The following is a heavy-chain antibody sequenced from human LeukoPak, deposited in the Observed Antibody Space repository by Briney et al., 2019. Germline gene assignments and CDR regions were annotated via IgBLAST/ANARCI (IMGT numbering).Heavy chain of an antibody. D-gene: IGHD4-17*01. V-gene: IGHV4-59*01. CDR1: GGSISSYY. J-gene: IGHJ4*02. CDR2: IYYSGST. Sequence: RSSETLSLTCTVSGGSISSYYWSWIRQPPGKGLEWIGYIYYSGSTNYNPSLKSRVTISVDTSKNQFSLKLSSVTAADTAVYYCARVPDYGDYYFDYWGQGTLVTVSS. CDR3: ARVPDYGDYYFDY.